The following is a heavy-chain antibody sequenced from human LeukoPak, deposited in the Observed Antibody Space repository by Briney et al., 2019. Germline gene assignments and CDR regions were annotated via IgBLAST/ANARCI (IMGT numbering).Heavy chain of an antibody. J-gene: IGHJ4*02. CDR3: ARDPYSSGWFDY. Sequence: PGGSLRLSCAVSGLTFSSHSMNWVRQAPGKGLEWLSHISSSSSTIYYADSVKGRFTISRDNSKNTLYLQMNSLRAEDTAVYYCARDPYSSGWFDYWGQGTLVTVSS. CDR1: GLTFSSHS. D-gene: IGHD6-19*01. V-gene: IGHV3-48*01. CDR2: ISSSSSTI.